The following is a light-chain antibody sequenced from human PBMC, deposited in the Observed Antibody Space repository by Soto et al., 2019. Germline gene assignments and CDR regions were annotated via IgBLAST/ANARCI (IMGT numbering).Light chain of an antibody. J-gene: IGKJ1*01. CDR1: QSISRR. Sequence: DIQMTQSPSTLSASVGDRVTITCRASQSISRRLAWYQQKPGKAPKLLIHAASSLHSGVPSTFSGSGSGTDFALTISSLQPEDFATYYCHQTAANPWTFAQGTKVDIK. CDR2: AAS. CDR3: HQTAANPWT. V-gene: IGKV1-39*01.